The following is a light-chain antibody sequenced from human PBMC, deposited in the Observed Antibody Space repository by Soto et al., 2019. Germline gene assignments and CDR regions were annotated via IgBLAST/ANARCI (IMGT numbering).Light chain of an antibody. CDR2: DVS. CDR1: SSDVGVYNY. J-gene: IGLJ1*01. Sequence: QSALTQPRSVSGSPGQSVTISCTGTSSDVGVYNYVSWYQQYPGKAPKIMIYDVSKRPSGVPDRFSGSKSDNTASLTISGLQAEDEADYYCCSYAGSDTSYVFGTGTKLTVL. V-gene: IGLV2-11*01. CDR3: CSYAGSDTSYV.